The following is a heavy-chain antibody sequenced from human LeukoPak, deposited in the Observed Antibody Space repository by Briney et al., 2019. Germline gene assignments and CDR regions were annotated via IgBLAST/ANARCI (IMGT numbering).Heavy chain of an antibody. Sequence: ASVKVSCKASGYTFTRYYMHWVRQAPGQGLEWMGIINPSGGSTSYAQKFQGRVTMTRDTSTSTVYMELSSLRSEDTAVYYCARGGIRYCSSTSCYTGWFDPWGQGTLVTVSS. J-gene: IGHJ5*02. CDR2: INPSGGST. CDR1: GYTFTRYY. D-gene: IGHD2-2*02. CDR3: ARGGIRYCSSTSCYTGWFDP. V-gene: IGHV1-46*01.